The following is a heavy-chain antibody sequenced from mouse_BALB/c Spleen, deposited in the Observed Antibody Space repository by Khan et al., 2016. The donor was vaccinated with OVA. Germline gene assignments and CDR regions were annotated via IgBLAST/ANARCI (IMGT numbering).Heavy chain of an antibody. CDR3: ARSNYYGSGLYAMDY. CDR1: GYTFTSYW. J-gene: IGHJ4*01. D-gene: IGHD1-1*01. CDR2: ISPGSGRP. Sequence: DLVKPGASVKLSCKASGYTFTSYWINWIKQRPGQGLEWIGHISPGSGRPYYNEMFTVKATLPVDTSSTTAYIQLSSLSSEDSAVYFCARSNYYGSGLYAMDYWGQGTSVTVSS. V-gene: IGHV1S41*01.